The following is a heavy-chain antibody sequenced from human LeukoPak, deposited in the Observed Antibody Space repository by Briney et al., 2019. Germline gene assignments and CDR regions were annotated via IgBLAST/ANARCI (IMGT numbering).Heavy chain of an antibody. CDR1: GYTFSAYY. CDR3: ARGGTAVTFVDY. Sequence: ASVKVSCKASGYTFSAYYIHWVRQAPGQGLEWMGWINPNSGGTNYGQNLQGRVTMTRDTSISTAYMELSGLRSDDTAVYFCARGGTAVTFVDYWGQGTLVTVSS. J-gene: IGHJ4*02. D-gene: IGHD1/OR15-1a*01. V-gene: IGHV1-2*02. CDR2: INPNSGGT.